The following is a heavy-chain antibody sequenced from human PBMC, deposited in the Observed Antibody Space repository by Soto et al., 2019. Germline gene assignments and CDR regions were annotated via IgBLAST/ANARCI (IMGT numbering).Heavy chain of an antibody. CDR3: ARARSPDTAYYYGRDV. V-gene: IGHV4-59*01. J-gene: IGHJ6*02. Sequence: QVQLQESGPGLVKPSETLPLTCPVSGGSISTYYWNWIRQPPGKGLAWIGDIYYSGTTNYNPSLQSRFTISVDTSKNQFSLKLTSVTAADTAVYFCARARSPDTAYYYGRDVWGQVTTVTVSS. CDR1: GGSISTYY. CDR2: IYYSGTT. D-gene: IGHD5-18*01.